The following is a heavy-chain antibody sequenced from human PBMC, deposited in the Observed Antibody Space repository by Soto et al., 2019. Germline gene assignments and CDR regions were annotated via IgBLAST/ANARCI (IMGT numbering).Heavy chain of an antibody. CDR3: ARSPSYYDILTGYKPPDY. CDR2: INASGGSA. Sequence: ASVKVSCKASGYTFTSYYMHWVRQAPGQGLEWMGIINASGGSASYAQKFQGRGTMTRDTSTSTVYMELSSLRSEDTAVYYCARSPSYYDILTGYKPPDYWGQGTLVTVSS. V-gene: IGHV1-46*01. D-gene: IGHD3-9*01. CDR1: GYTFTSYY. J-gene: IGHJ4*02.